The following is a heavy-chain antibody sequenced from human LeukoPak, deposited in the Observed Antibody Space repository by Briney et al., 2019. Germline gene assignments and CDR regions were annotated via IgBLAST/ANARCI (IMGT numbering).Heavy chain of an antibody. V-gene: IGHV1-2*02. CDR1: GYTFTGYY. CDR2: INPNSGGT. CDR3: ARDGDYYGSGSYYYFDY. D-gene: IGHD3-10*01. Sequence: ASVKVSCTASGYTFTGYYMHWVRQAPGQGLEWMGWINPNSGGTNYAQKFQGRVTMTRDTSISTAYMELSRLRSDDTAVYYCARDGDYYGSGSYYYFDYWGQGTLVTVSS. J-gene: IGHJ4*02.